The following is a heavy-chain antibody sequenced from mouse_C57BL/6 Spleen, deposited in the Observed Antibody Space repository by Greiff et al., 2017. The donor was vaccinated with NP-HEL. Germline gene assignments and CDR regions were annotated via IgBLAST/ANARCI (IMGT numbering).Heavy chain of an antibody. D-gene: IGHD2-3*01. Sequence: QVQLQQPGAELVKPGASVKLSCKASGYTFTSYWMQWVKQRPGQGLEWIGEIDPSDSYTNYNQKFKGKATLTVDPSSSTAYMQLSSLTSEDSAVYYCARRGDGYYGWFAYWGQGTLVTVSA. V-gene: IGHV1-50*01. CDR3: ARRGDGYYGWFAY. CDR2: IDPSDSYT. J-gene: IGHJ3*01. CDR1: GYTFTSYW.